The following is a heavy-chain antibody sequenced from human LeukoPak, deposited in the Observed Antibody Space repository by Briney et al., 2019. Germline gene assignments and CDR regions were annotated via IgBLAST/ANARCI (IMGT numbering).Heavy chain of an antibody. Sequence: ASVKVSCKASGYTFTGYYIHWLRQAPGQGLQWMGWINPNSGGTILAQKFQGRVTMTRDTSFKTAYMDLTSLKSDDTAVYYCARGWGPTGLDYWGQGTLVTVS. J-gene: IGHJ4*02. D-gene: IGHD3-9*01. V-gene: IGHV1-2*02. CDR2: INPNSGGT. CDR3: ARGWGPTGLDY. CDR1: GYTFTGYY.